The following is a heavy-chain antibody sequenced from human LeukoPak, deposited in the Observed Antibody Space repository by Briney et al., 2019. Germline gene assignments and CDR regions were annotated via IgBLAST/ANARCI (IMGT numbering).Heavy chain of an antibody. CDR1: GYTFTSYD. D-gene: IGHD3-22*01. V-gene: IGHV1-8*03. CDR2: MNPNSGNT. J-gene: IGHJ3*02. Sequence: ASVKVSCKASGYTFTSYDINWVRQATGQGLEWMGWMNPNSGNTGYAQKFQGRVTITRNTSISTAYTELSRLRSDDTAVYYCARDRYRRYYDSSGSDAFDIWGQGTMVTVSS. CDR3: ARDRYRRYYDSSGSDAFDI.